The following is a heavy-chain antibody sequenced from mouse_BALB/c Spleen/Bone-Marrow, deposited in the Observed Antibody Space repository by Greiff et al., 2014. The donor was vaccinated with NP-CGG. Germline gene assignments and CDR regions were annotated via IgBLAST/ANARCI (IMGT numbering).Heavy chain of an antibody. J-gene: IGHJ3*01. V-gene: IGHV1S81*02. CDR1: GYTFTSYF. CDR3: TRSGPGFAY. Sequence: VQVVESGAELVKPGASVKLSCKASGYTFTSYFVYWVKQRPGQGLEWIGEINPSSGGTDFNEKFKSKATLTVDKSSSTAYMQLSSLTSEDSAVYYCTRSGPGFAYWGQGTLVTVSA. CDR2: INPSSGGT.